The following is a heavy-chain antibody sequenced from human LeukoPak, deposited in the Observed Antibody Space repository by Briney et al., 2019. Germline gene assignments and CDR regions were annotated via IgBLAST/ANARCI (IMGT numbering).Heavy chain of an antibody. Sequence: GGSLRLSCAASGFAFSSYDMHWVRQATGKGLEWVSAIGTAGDTYYPGSVKGRFTISRDNAKNSLYLQMNSLRAEDTAVYYCARGSSGNYFDYWGQGTLVTVSS. D-gene: IGHD3-22*01. CDR2: IGTAGDT. CDR1: GFAFSSYD. CDR3: ARGSSGNYFDY. J-gene: IGHJ4*02. V-gene: IGHV3-13*04.